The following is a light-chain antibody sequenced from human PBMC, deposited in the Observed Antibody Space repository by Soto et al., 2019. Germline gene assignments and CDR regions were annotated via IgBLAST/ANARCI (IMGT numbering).Light chain of an antibody. CDR1: SSNIGAGYD. CDR3: QSYDSSLSGDVV. V-gene: IGLV1-40*01. Sequence: QSVLTQPPSVSGAPGQRVTISWTGSSSNIGAGYDVHWYQQLPGTAPKLLIYGNSNRPSGVPDRFSGSKSGTSASLAITGRQAEDEADYYCQSYDSSLSGDVVFGGGTKLTVL. CDR2: GNS. J-gene: IGLJ2*01.